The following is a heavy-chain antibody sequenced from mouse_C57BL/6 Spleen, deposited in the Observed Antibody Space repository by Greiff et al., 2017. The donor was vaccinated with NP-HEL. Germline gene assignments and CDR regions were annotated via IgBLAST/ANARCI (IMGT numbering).Heavy chain of an antibody. CDR2: IYPGSGST. CDR3: ARSQFITTVDVFAY. CDR1: GYTFTSYW. J-gene: IGHJ3*01. D-gene: IGHD1-1*01. V-gene: IGHV1-55*01. Sequence: QVQLQQPGAELVKPGASVKMSCKASGYTFTSYWITWVKQRPGQGLEWIGDIYPGSGSTNYNEKFKSKATLTVDTSSSTAYMQLSSLTSEDSAVYCCARSQFITTVDVFAYWGQGTLVTVSA.